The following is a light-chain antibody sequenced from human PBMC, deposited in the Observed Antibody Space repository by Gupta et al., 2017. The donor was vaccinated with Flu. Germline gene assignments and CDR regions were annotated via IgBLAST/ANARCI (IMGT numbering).Light chain of an antibody. V-gene: IGKV1-39*01. Sequence: IQMTQSPSSLSASVGDRVTITCRASQTISIYLNWYQQKPGIAPKLLIYATSNLQSGVPSRFSGSGSGTEFTLTISSLQPEDFATYYCQQSYSTWTFGHGTKVEV. CDR3: QQSYSTWT. CDR1: QTISIY. CDR2: ATS. J-gene: IGKJ1*01.